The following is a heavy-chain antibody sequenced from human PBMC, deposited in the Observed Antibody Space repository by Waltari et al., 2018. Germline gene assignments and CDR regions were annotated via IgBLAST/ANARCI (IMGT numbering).Heavy chain of an antibody. V-gene: IGHV4-31*03. D-gene: IGHD2-15*01. Sequence: QVQLQESGPGLVKPSQTLSLTCTVSGGSISSGGYYWSWIRQHPGKGLEWIGYIYYRGSTYYNPSLKSRVTISVDTSKNQFSLKLSSVTAADTAVYYCARKAPGSTDAFDIWGQGTMVTVSS. CDR3: ARKAPGSTDAFDI. CDR1: GGSISSGGYY. CDR2: IYYRGST. J-gene: IGHJ3*02.